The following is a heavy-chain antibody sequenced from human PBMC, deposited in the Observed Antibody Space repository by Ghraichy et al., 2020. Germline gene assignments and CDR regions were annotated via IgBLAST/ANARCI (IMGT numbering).Heavy chain of an antibody. CDR3: ARVRPTPAEYFQH. Sequence: GGSLRLSCAASGFTFSSYWMHWVRQAPGKGLVWVSRINSDGSSTSYADSVKGRFTISRDNAKNTLYLQMNSLRAEDTAVYYCARVRPTPAEYFQHWGQGTLVTVSS. CDR2: INSDGSST. V-gene: IGHV3-74*01. J-gene: IGHJ1*01. D-gene: IGHD4-11*01. CDR1: GFTFSSYW.